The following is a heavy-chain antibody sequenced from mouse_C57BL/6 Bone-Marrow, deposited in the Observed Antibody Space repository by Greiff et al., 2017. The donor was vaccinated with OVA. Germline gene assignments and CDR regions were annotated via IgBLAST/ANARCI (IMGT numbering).Heavy chain of an antibody. D-gene: IGHD2-3*01. J-gene: IGHJ1*03. V-gene: IGHV1-81*01. Sequence: VQLQQSGAELARPGASVKLSCKASGYTFTSYGISWVKQRTGQGLEWIGVIYPRSGNPYYNETFKGKATLTADKSSSTAYMELRSLTSEDSAVDFCAREGWLDFDVWGTGTTVTVSS. CDR3: AREGWLDFDV. CDR1: GYTFTSYG. CDR2: IYPRSGNP.